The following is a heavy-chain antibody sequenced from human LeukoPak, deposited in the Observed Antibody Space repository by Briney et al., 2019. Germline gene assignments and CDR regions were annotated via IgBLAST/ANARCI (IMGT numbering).Heavy chain of an antibody. D-gene: IGHD3/OR15-3a*01. CDR3: AREGLIPAFDI. Sequence: PSETLSLTCTVSGGSISSSSHYWGWIRQPPGKGLEWIGSIYYSGYTYCNPSLKSRVTISVDTSKNQFSLKLSSVTAADTAVYYCAREGLIPAFDIWGQGTMVTVSS. J-gene: IGHJ3*02. CDR2: IYYSGYT. V-gene: IGHV4-39*07. CDR1: GGSISSSSHY.